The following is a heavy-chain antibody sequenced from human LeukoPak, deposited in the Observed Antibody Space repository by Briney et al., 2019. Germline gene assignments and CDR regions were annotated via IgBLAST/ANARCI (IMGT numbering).Heavy chain of an antibody. CDR2: ITSSSSTI. J-gene: IGHJ3*02. V-gene: IGHV3-48*02. CDR1: GFTFSTYS. D-gene: IGHD3-22*01. Sequence: TGGSLRLSCAASGFTFSTYSMNWVRQAPGKGLGWVSYITSSSSTIYYADSVRGRFTISRDNAKNSLYLQMNSLRDEDTAVYYCARVDWMIGAFDIWGQGTMVTVSS. CDR3: ARVDWMIGAFDI.